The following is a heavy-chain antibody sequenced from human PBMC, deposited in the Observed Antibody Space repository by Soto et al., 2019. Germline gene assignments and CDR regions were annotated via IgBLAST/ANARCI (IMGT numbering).Heavy chain of an antibody. J-gene: IGHJ4*02. V-gene: IGHV3-21*02. CDR2: ISPGGNSV. Sequence: EVQVVESGGGLVKPGGSLRLACAASGFPFSSFSWNWVRQAPGKGLEWVSSISPGGNSVYYADSVKGRFTISRDNAKNSLYLQMNNLRAEVAAVYYCARPRGPRGYDLIDYWGQGTLVTVSS. CDR1: GFPFSSFS. CDR3: ARPRGPRGYDLIDY. D-gene: IGHD5-12*01.